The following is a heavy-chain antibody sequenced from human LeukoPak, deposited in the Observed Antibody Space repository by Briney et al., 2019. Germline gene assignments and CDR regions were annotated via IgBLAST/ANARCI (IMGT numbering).Heavy chain of an antibody. V-gene: IGHV1-18*01. J-gene: IGHJ6*01. Sequence: GASVKVSCKASGYSFYDYGIGWVRQAPGQGLEWMGWISAYNGNTNYAQKFQGRVTMTTDTSTSTAYMELRSLRSDDTAVYYCARGYEGSGSFPREDGMDVXXQGXTXTVSS. CDR1: GYSFYDYG. D-gene: IGHD3-10*01. CDR3: ARGYEGSGSFPREDGMDV. CDR2: ISAYNGNT.